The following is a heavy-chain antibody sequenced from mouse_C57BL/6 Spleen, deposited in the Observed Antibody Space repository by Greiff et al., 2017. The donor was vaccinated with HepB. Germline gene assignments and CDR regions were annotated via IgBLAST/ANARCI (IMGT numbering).Heavy chain of an antibody. CDR1: GFTFSDYG. D-gene: IGHD3-2*02. CDR3: ARMLRLELDY. Sequence: EVQRVESGGGLVKPGGSLKLSCAASGFTFSDYGMHWVRQAPEKGLEWVAYISSGSSTIYYADTVKGRFTISRDNAKITLFLQMTSLRSEDTAMYYCARMLRLELDYWGQGTLVTVSA. V-gene: IGHV5-17*01. CDR2: ISSGSSTI. J-gene: IGHJ3*01.